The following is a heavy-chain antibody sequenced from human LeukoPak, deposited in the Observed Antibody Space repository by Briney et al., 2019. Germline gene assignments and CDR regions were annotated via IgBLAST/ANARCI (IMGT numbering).Heavy chain of an antibody. CDR1: GYTFTSYY. J-gene: IGHJ3*02. CDR3: ASPSRDGYNYDAFDI. D-gene: IGHD5-24*01. CDR2: INPSGGST. V-gene: IGHV1-46*01. Sequence: ASVKVSCKASGYTFTSYYMHWVRQAPGQGLEWMGIINPSGGSTSYAQKFQGRVTMTRDTSTSTVYMELSSLRSEDTAVYYCASPSRDGYNYDAFDIWGQGTMVTVSS.